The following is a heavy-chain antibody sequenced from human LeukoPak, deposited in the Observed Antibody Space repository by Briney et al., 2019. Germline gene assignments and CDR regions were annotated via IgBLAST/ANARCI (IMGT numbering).Heavy chain of an antibody. J-gene: IGHJ4*02. CDR3: ATNYGDYEAGYAFDY. Sequence: PSETLSLTCTVSGGSIGSSSYYWGWIRQPPGKGLEWIGTIYYSGSTYYNPSLKSRVTMSVDTSKNQFSLKLSSVTAADTAVYYCATNYGDYEAGYAFDYWGQGTLVTVSS. D-gene: IGHD4-17*01. CDR2: IYYSGST. CDR1: GGSIGSSSYY. V-gene: IGHV4-39*07.